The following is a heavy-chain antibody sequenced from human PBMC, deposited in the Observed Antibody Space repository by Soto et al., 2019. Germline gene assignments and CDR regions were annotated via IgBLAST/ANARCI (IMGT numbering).Heavy chain of an antibody. CDR1: GFTFSSYA. CDR3: AREMLA. CDR2: ISYDGSNK. J-gene: IGHJ5*02. Sequence: QVQLVESGGGVVQPGRSLRLSCAASGFTFSSYAMHWVRQAPGKGLEWVAVISYDGSNKYYADSVKGRFTISRDNSKNTLYLQMNSLRAEDTAVYYCAREMLAWVQGTLVTVSS. V-gene: IGHV3-30-3*01. D-gene: IGHD3-10*02.